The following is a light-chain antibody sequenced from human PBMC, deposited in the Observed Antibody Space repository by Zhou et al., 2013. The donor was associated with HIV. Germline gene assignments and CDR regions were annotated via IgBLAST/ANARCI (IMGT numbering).Light chain of an antibody. CDR3: HQYNTYWWT. J-gene: IGKJ1*01. Sequence: DIQMTQSPSTLSASIGERVTITCRASQSISSWLAWYQQKPGKAPKLLIYKASSLESWVPSRFSGSGSGTEFSVTISSLQPDDSASYYCHQYNTYWWTFGQGTKVEIK. V-gene: IGKV1-5*03. CDR1: QSISSW. CDR2: KAS.